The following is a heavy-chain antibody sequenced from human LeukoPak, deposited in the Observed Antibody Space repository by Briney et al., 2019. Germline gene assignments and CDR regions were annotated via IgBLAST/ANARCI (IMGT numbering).Heavy chain of an antibody. V-gene: IGHV4-39*07. Sequence: NSSETLSLTCTVSGGSISSSSYYWGWIRQPPGKGLEWIGSIYYSGSTYYNPSLKSRVTISVDTSKNQFSLKLSSVTAADTAVYYCARDTRSGSYEHWGQGTLVTVSS. CDR2: IYYSGST. CDR3: ARDTRSGSYEH. J-gene: IGHJ4*02. CDR1: GGSISSSSYY. D-gene: IGHD1-26*01.